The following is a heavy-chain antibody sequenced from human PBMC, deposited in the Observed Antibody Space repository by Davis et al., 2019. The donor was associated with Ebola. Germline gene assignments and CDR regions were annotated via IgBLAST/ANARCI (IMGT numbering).Heavy chain of an antibody. J-gene: IGHJ6*02. D-gene: IGHD2-2*01. CDR1: GFTFSSYW. CDR2: IKQDGSEK. Sequence: GESLKISCAASGFTFSSYWMSWVRQAPGKGLEWVANIKQDGSEKYYVDSVKGRFTISRDNAKNSLYLQMNSLRAEDTAVYYCARDLIVVRPAAAYYYYGMDVWGQGTTVTVSS. CDR3: ARDLIVVRPAAAYYYYGMDV. V-gene: IGHV3-7*01.